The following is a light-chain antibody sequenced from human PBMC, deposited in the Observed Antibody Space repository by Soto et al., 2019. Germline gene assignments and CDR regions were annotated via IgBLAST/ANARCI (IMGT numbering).Light chain of an antibody. CDR2: AAS. Sequence: QLTQSPSSLSASIGDRVTITCRASQDISGYLAWYQQQPGKAPKLLIYAASTLHSGVPTRFSGSGSGTEFILTIGRLQPEYFATYYCQHLAGTFGQGTKLA. J-gene: IGKJ2*01. CDR1: QDISGY. CDR3: QHLAGT. V-gene: IGKV1-9*01.